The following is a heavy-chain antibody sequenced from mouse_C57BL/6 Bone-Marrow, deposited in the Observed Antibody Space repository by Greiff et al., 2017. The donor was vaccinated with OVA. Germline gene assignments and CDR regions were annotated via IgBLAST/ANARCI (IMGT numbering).Heavy chain of an antibody. CDR2: IYPGSGNT. J-gene: IGHJ2*01. CDR3: AREGYWDYDDYFDY. Sequence: QVQLKQSGAELVRPGASVKLSCKASGYTFTDYYINWVKQRPGQGLEWIARIYPGSGNTYYNEKFKGKATLTAEKSSSTAYMQLSSLTSEDSAVYFCAREGYWDYDDYFDYWGQGTTLTVSS. CDR1: GYTFTDYY. V-gene: IGHV1-76*01. D-gene: IGHD2-4*01.